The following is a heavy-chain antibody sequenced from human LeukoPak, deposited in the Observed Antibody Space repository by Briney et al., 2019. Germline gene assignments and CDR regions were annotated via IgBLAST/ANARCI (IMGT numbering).Heavy chain of an antibody. D-gene: IGHD6-13*01. J-gene: IGHJ4*02. CDR1: GFTFSSYG. CDR2: IRYDGSNK. Sequence: PGGSLRLSCAASGFTFSSYGMHWVRQAPGKGLEWVAFIRYDGSNKYYADSVKGRFTISRDNSKSTLYLQMNSLRAEDTAVYYCSYSSSWYSLFDYWGQGTLVTVSS. CDR3: SYSSSWYSLFDY. V-gene: IGHV3-30*02.